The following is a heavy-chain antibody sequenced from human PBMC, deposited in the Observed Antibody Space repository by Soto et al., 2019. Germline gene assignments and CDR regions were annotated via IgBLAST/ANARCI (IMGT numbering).Heavy chain of an antibody. J-gene: IGHJ4*02. CDR1: GVTCSSYS. V-gene: IGHV3-33*08. Sequence: PVGSLRLSCAASGVTCSSYSMNWVRQAPGKGLEWVTVIWYDGSNKHYADSVKGRFTISRDNSKNMVSLQMNSLRVEDTAVYYCARGSPPDYWGQGTLVTVSS. CDR2: IWYDGSNK. CDR3: ARGSPPDY.